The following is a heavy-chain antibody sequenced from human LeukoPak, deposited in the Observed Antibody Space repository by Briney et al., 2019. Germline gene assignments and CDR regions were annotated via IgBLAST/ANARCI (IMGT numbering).Heavy chain of an antibody. CDR3: ARVGDSSGYYYHYYYYYMDV. Sequence: ASVKVSCKASGYTFTGYYMHWVRQAPGQGLEWMGWINPNSGGTNYAQKFQGRVTMTRDTSISTAYMELRSLRSDDTAVYYCARVGDSSGYYYHYYYYYMDVWGKGTTVTVSS. CDR2: INPNSGGT. V-gene: IGHV1-2*02. J-gene: IGHJ6*03. CDR1: GYTFTGYY. D-gene: IGHD3-22*01.